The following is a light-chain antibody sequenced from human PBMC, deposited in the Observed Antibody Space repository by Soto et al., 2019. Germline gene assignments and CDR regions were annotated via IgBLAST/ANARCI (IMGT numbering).Light chain of an antibody. CDR1: QTININY. V-gene: IGKV3-20*01. J-gene: IGKJ1*01. CDR2: GAS. Sequence: EVVLTQSPGTLSLSPGERATLSCRASQTININYLAWYQQKPGQAPRLLMSGASNRATGIPDRFSGSGSGTDFTLTSNRLEPEDFAMYFCQQYNTSPRTFGQGTKVEVK. CDR3: QQYNTSPRT.